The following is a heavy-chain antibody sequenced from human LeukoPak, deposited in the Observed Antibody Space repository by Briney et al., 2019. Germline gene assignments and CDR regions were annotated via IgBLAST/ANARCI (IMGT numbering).Heavy chain of an antibody. D-gene: IGHD3-3*01. J-gene: IGHJ6*03. CDR2: IKQDGSEK. CDR1: GFTFSSYW. Sequence: GGSLRLSCAASGFTFSSYWMSWVRQAPGKGLEWVANIKQDGSEKYYVDSVKGRFAISRDNAKNSLYLQMYSLRAEDTAVYYCARARLPRNYDFWSGYYTYYYYYMDVRGKGTTVTVSS. V-gene: IGHV3-7*01. CDR3: ARARLPRNYDFWSGYYTYYYYYMDV.